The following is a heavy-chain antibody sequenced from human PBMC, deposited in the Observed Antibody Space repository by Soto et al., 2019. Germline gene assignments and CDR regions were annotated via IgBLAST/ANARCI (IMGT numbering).Heavy chain of an antibody. V-gene: IGHV3-74*01. J-gene: IGHJ4*02. CDR1: GFTFSSYW. Sequence: GGSLRLSCAASGFTFSSYWMHWVRQAPGKGLVWVSRLNTDGSSTNYADSVKGRFTISRDNAKNTLYLQMNSLRAEDTAVYYCARDVEAAFDYWGQGTLVTVSS. CDR3: ARDVEAAFDY. CDR2: LNTDGSST.